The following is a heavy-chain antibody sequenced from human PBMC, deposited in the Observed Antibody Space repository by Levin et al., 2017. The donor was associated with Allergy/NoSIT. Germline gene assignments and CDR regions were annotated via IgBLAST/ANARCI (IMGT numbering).Heavy chain of an antibody. CDR2: MNPNSGNT. V-gene: IGHV1-8*01. D-gene: IGHD3-22*01. J-gene: IGHJ4*02. CDR3: ARDATMIVVVQTPYFDY. Sequence: ASVKVSCKASGYTFTSYDINWVRQATGQGLEWMGWMNPNSGNTGYAQKFQGRVTMTRNTSISTAYMELSSLRSEDTAVYYCARDATMIVVVQTPYFDYWGQGTLVTVSS. CDR1: GYTFTSYD.